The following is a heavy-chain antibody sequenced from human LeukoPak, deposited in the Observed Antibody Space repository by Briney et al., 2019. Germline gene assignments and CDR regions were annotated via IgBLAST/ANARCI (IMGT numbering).Heavy chain of an antibody. Sequence: GESLKISCKGSGYSFTSYWIGWVCQMPGKGLEWMGIIYPGDSDTRYSPSFQGQVTISADKSISTAYLQWSSLKASDTAMYYCARISNYCSSTSCYHDYWGQGTLVTVSS. CDR1: GYSFTSYW. D-gene: IGHD2-2*01. CDR2: IYPGDSDT. J-gene: IGHJ4*02. V-gene: IGHV5-51*01. CDR3: ARISNYCSSTSCYHDY.